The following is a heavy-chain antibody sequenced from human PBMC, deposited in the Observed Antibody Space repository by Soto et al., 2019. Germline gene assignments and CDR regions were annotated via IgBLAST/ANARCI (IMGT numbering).Heavy chain of an antibody. CDR1: GFTFSNYA. D-gene: IGHD2-2*01. CDR2: ISGSGGSS. CDR3: AKDIADIVVIPASIYAYYALHV. Sequence: EVHLLESGGGLVQPGGSLRLSCAASGFTFSNYAMSWVRQAPGKGLQWVSAISGSGGSSYYADSGNGRFTISRDNSKNTLYLQLNSLRAEATAVYYCAKDIADIVVIPASIYAYYALHVWGQGTTVTVSS. V-gene: IGHV3-23*01. J-gene: IGHJ6*02.